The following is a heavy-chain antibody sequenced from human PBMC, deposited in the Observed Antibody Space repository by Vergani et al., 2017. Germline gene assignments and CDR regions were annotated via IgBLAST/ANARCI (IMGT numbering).Heavy chain of an antibody. V-gene: IGHV5-51*01. CDR3: ARHFSPYYDFWSGPSYYYYYGMDV. CDR2: SYPGDSDT. D-gene: IGHD3-3*01. Sequence: EVQLVQSGAEVNKPGESLKISCKGSGYSFTSYWIGWVRQMPGKGLEWMGISYPGDSDTRYSPSFQGQVTISADKSISTAYLQWSSLKASDTAMYYCARHFSPYYDFWSGPSYYYYYGMDVWGQGTTVTVSS. CDR1: GYSFTSYW. J-gene: IGHJ6*02.